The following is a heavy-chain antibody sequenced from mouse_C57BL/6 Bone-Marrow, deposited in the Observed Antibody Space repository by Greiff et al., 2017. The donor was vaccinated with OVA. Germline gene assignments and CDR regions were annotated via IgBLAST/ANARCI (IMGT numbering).Heavy chain of an antibody. Sequence: QVQLQQPGAELVKPGASVKLSCKASGYTFTSYWMHWVKQRPGQGLEWIGMIHPNSGSTNYNEQFKSKDTLTVDKSSSTAYMQLSSLTSEDSAVYYCALYYYGSRGFAYWGQGTLVTVSA. CDR3: ALYYYGSRGFAY. CDR2: IHPNSGST. V-gene: IGHV1-64*01. CDR1: GYTFTSYW. J-gene: IGHJ3*01. D-gene: IGHD1-1*01.